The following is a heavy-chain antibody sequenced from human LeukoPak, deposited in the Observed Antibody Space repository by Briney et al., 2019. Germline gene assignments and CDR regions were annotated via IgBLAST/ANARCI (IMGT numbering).Heavy chain of an antibody. J-gene: IGHJ4*02. Sequence: ASVKVSCKVSGYTLTELSMHWVRQAPGKGLEWMGGFDPEDGETIYAQKFQGRVTMTEDTSTDTAYMELSSLRSEDTAVYYCATDRYSSGWFPLDYWGQGTLVTVSS. CDR1: GYTLTELS. D-gene: IGHD6-19*01. V-gene: IGHV1-24*01. CDR2: FDPEDGET. CDR3: ATDRYSSGWFPLDY.